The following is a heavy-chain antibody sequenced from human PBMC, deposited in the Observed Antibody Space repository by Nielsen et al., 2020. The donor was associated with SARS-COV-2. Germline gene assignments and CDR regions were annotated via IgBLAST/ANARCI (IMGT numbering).Heavy chain of an antibody. Sequence: GASLMISWAAAGFIISDYAMNWVREASGEVREWVGRIRSKANSYATAYAASVKGRFTISRDDSKNTAYLQMNSLNTEDTDVYYCTRHYCVGDCFEAHWYFDLWGRGTLVTVSS. CDR1: GFIISDYA. V-gene: IGHV3-73*01. CDR2: IRSKANSYAT. J-gene: IGHJ2*01. D-gene: IGHD2-21*02. CDR3: TRHYCVGDCFEAHWYFDL.